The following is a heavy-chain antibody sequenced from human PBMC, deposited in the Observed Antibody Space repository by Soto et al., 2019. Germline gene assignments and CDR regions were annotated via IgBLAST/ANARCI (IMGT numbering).Heavy chain of an antibody. D-gene: IGHD6-13*01. Sequence: GGSLRLSCAASGFTVSSSYMSWVRQAPGKGLEWVSVMYSGGSTYYADSVKGRFTISRDNSKNTLYLQMNTLRAEDTAVYYCARGYSSSWPDAFDIWGQGTMVTVSS. CDR3: ARGYSSSWPDAFDI. V-gene: IGHV3-66*01. J-gene: IGHJ3*02. CDR1: GFTVSSSY. CDR2: MYSGGST.